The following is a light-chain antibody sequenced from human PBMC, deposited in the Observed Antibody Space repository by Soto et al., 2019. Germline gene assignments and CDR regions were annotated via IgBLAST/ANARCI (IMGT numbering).Light chain of an antibody. J-gene: IGLJ1*01. CDR3: TSYAGGNNV. CDR2: EVN. V-gene: IGLV2-8*01. Sequence: QSALTQPPSASGSPGQSVTISCTGTSTDVGGYDYVSWYQQHPGKVPKLMIYEVNKRPSGVPDRFSGSKSGNTASLTVSGLHPEDEADYCTSYAGGNNVFGTGTKLTVL. CDR1: STDVGGYDY.